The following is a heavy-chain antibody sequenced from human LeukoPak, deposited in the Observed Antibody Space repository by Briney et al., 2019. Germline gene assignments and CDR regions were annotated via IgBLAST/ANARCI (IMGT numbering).Heavy chain of an antibody. CDR1: GYTFTGYY. CDR3: ARDGIYSGYDLNWFDP. Sequence: GAPVKVSCKASGYTFTGYYMHWVRQAPGQGLEWMGWINPNSGGTNYAQKFQGRVTMTRDTSISTAYMELSRLRSDDTAVYYCARDGIYSGYDLNWFDPWGQGTLVTVSS. V-gene: IGHV1-2*02. D-gene: IGHD5-12*01. CDR2: INPNSGGT. J-gene: IGHJ5*02.